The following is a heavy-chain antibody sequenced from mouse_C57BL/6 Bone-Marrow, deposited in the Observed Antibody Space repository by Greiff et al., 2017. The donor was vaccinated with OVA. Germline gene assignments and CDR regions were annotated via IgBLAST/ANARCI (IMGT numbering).Heavy chain of an antibody. CDR1: GFTFSDYY. Sequence: EVQRVESGGGLVQPGGSLKLSCAASGFTFSDYYMYWVRQTPEKRLEWVAYISNGGGSTYYPDTVKGRFTISRDNAKNTLYLQMSRLKSEDTAMYYCARRPTVVASFDYWGQGTTLTVSS. V-gene: IGHV5-12*01. CDR2: ISNGGGST. D-gene: IGHD1-1*01. J-gene: IGHJ2*01. CDR3: ARRPTVVASFDY.